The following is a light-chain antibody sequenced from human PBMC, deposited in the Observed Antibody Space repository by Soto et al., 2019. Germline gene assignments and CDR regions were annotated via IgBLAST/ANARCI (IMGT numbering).Light chain of an antibody. CDR1: QSVSSY. Sequence: EIVLTQSPATLSLSPGERATLSCRASQSVSSYLAWYQQKPGQAPRLLIYDASNRATVIPARFSGSGSGTDFTLTISSLEPEDFAVDYCQQRSNWPPTFGGGTKVEIK. V-gene: IGKV3-11*01. CDR2: DAS. CDR3: QQRSNWPPT. J-gene: IGKJ4*01.